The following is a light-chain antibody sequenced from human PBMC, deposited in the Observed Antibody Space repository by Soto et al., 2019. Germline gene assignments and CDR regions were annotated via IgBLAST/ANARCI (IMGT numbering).Light chain of an antibody. V-gene: IGKV2-28*01. CDR2: LGS. CDR3: MQALQTQLT. CDR1: QSLLHSNGYNY. Sequence: DIVMTQSLLSLPVTPGEPASISCRSSQSLLHSNGYNYLDWYLQKPGQSPQLLIYLGSNRASGVPDRFSGSGSGTDFTLKISRVEAEDVGVYYCMQALQTQLTFGGGTKVEIK. J-gene: IGKJ4*01.